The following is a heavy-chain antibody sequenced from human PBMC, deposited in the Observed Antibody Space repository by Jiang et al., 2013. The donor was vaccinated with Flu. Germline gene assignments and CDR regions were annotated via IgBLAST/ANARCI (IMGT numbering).Heavy chain of an antibody. Sequence: GPGLVKPSETLSLTCTVSGGSISSYYWSWIRQPPGKGLEWIGYIYYSGSTNYNPSLKSRVTISVDTSKNQFSLKLSSVTAADTAVYYCARHEGPYYYDSSGYYPFDYWGQGTLVTVSS. CDR2: IYYSGST. J-gene: IGHJ4*02. D-gene: IGHD3-22*01. CDR3: ARHEGPYYYDSSGYYPFDY. V-gene: IGHV4-59*08. CDR1: GGSISSYY.